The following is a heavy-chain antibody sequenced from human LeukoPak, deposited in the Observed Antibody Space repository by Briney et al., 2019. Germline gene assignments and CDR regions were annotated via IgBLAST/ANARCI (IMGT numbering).Heavy chain of an antibody. D-gene: IGHD3-10*01. V-gene: IGHV3-48*03. Sequence: GGSLRLSCAASGFTFSSYEMNWVRQAPGKGLEWVSYISSSGSTIYYADSVKGRFTISRDNSKNTLYLQMNNLRAEDSAVYYCAKAEDYYGDIDYWGQGTLVTVSS. CDR1: GFTFSSYE. CDR2: ISSSGSTI. J-gene: IGHJ4*02. CDR3: AKAEDYYGDIDY.